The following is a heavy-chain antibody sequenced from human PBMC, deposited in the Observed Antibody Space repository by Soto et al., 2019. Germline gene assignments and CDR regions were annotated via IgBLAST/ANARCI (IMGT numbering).Heavy chain of an antibody. CDR2: ISYDGSSK. D-gene: IGHD5-18*01. V-gene: IGHV3-30*04. CDR1: GFTFHNYA. J-gene: IGHJ4*02. CDR3: AGGDGYSYGNNFDS. Sequence: QVQLVESGGGVVQPGRSLRLSCSASGFTFHNYAMHWVRQAPGKGLEGVTFISYDGSSKYYADSVTGRFTISRDNSRNTMYLQMNSLRAEDTAVYYCAGGDGYSYGNNFDSSGQGTLVTVSS.